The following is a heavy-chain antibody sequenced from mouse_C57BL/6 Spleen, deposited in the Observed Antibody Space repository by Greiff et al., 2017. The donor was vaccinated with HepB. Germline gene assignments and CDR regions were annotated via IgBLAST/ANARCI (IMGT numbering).Heavy chain of an antibody. J-gene: IGHJ2*01. CDR1: GYTFTSYW. CDR3: ARRANWVFDY. V-gene: IGHV1-50*01. Sequence: QVQLQQSGAELVKPGASVKLSCKASGYTFTSYWMQWVKQRPGQGLEWIGEIDPSDSDTNYNQKFKGKATLTVDTSSSTAYMQLSSLTSEDSAVYYCARRANWVFDYWGQGTTLTVSS. CDR2: IDPSDSDT. D-gene: IGHD4-1*01.